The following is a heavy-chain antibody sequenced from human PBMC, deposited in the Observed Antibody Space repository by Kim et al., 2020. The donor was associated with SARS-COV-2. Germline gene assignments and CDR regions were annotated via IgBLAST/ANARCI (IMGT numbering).Heavy chain of an antibody. CDR2: IYYSGST. V-gene: IGHV4-39*01. CDR3: ARHPSYSSSWSTYYYGMDV. J-gene: IGHJ6*02. Sequence: SETLSLTCTVSGGSISSSSYYWGWIRQPPGKGLEWIGSIYYSGSTYDNPSLKSRVTISVDTSKNQFSLKLSSVTAADTAVYYCARHPSYSSSWSTYYYGMDVWGQGTTVTVSS. CDR1: GGSISSSSYY. D-gene: IGHD6-13*01.